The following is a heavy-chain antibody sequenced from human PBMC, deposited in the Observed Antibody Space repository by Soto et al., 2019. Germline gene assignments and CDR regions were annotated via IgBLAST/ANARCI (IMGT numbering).Heavy chain of an antibody. CDR1: GGSISSANYN. CDR3: SRVPNGSPVDH. J-gene: IGHJ4*02. Sequence: PSETLPLTCSVSGGSISSANYNWGWVRQPPGMGLEWIASIHHTGNTYYSPSLKGRVIISVDTSRNQFSLRLDSVTAADTAVYFCSRVPNGSPVDHWGQGTLVTVS. CDR2: IHHTGNT. D-gene: IGHD1-1*01. V-gene: IGHV4-39*01.